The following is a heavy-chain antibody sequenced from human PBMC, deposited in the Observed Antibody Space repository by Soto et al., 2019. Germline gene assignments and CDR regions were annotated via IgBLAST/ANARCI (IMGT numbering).Heavy chain of an antibody. CDR3: ARLGSLRYFDWLSFYFDY. CDR2: INHSGST. D-gene: IGHD3-9*01. J-gene: IGHJ4*02. Sequence: SETLSLTCAVYGGSFSGYYWSWIRQPPGKGLEWIGEINHSGSTNYNPSLKSRVTISVDTSKNQFSLKLSSVTAADTAVYYCARLGSLRYFDWLSFYFDYWGQGTLVTVSS. CDR1: GGSFSGYY. V-gene: IGHV4-34*01.